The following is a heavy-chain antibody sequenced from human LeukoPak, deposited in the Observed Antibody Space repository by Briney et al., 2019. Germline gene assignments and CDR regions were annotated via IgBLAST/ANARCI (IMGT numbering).Heavy chain of an antibody. CDR2: IDSDGYST. CDR3: TRELINYEFWSGLSDC. Sequence: GRSLRLSRAACGFPFRSYAMLWAPDAQVKGRVWGSRIDSDGYSTTYEDSVKGRFTNSRYNAKNPVYLQMNSLRAEDTAVYYCTRELINYEFWSGLSDCWGQGTLATASP. CDR1: GFPFRSYA. D-gene: IGHD3-3*01. J-gene: IGHJ4*02. V-gene: IGHV3-74*01.